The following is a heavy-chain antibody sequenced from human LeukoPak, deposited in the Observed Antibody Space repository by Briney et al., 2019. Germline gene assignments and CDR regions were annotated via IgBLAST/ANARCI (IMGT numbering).Heavy chain of an antibody. Sequence: GGSLRLSCAASGFTFSAYYMTWIRQAPGKGLEWVSYISPSGNTIYYADSVRGRFTISRDNAKNSLYLQMNSLRAEDTAVYYCARVFQIVGASYGAFDIWGQGTMVTVSS. V-gene: IGHV3-11*04. J-gene: IGHJ3*02. CDR2: ISPSGNTI. CDR1: GFTFSAYY. CDR3: ARVFQIVGASYGAFDI. D-gene: IGHD1-26*01.